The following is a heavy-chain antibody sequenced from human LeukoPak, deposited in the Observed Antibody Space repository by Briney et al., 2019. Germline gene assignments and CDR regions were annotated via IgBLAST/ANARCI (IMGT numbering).Heavy chain of an antibody. CDR1: GFTFSNYA. D-gene: IGHD3-16*02. CDR3: AKMLGFEGLRLGEFSLSWYFDY. J-gene: IGHJ4*02. Sequence: GGSLRLSCAASGFTFSNYAMIWVRQAPRKGLDWVSAISGCGGITYYADAVKGRFTISRDNSKNTMYLQMNSLRAEDTAVYYCAKMLGFEGLRLGEFSLSWYFDYWGQGTLVTVSS. CDR2: ISGCGGIT. V-gene: IGHV3-23*01.